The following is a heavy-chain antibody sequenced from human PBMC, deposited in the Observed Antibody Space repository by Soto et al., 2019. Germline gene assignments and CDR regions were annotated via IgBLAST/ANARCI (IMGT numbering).Heavy chain of an antibody. CDR1: GFTFSSYG. CDR3: ARGKAVNDY. J-gene: IGHJ4*02. D-gene: IGHD4-17*01. CDR2: VLYDGSNK. Sequence: QVQLVESGGGVVQPGRSLRLSCAASGFTFSSYGMHWVRQAPGKGLEWVAVVLYDGSNKYYADSVKGRFTISIDNSKSTLYLQMNSLRAEDTAVYYCARGKAVNDYWGQGTLVTVSS. V-gene: IGHV3-33*01.